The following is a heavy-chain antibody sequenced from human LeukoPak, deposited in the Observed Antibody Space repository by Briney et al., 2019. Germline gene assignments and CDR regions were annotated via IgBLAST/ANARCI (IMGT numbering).Heavy chain of an antibody. V-gene: IGHV5-51*01. CDR2: IYPGDSGP. CDR1: GYCFTSYC. Sequence: GESLKISCKVSGYCFTSYCIGWVRQMPGKGLEWMGIIYPGDSGPTYSPSFQGQVTISVDKSINPAYLQWSSLQASDTAMYYCGMSGDRVPLQDDVFDVWGQGTMVTVST. CDR3: GMSGDRVPLQDDVFDV. D-gene: IGHD1-26*01. J-gene: IGHJ3*01.